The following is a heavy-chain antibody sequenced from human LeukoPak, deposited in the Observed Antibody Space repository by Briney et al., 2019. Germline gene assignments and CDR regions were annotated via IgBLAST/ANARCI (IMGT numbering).Heavy chain of an antibody. Sequence: PSETLSLTCTVSGASISSGDYYWSWIRQPPGKGLEWIGSIYYSGSTFHYNPSLKSRVAISIDTSKNQFSLSLSSVPAADTAVYYCASTNCSRSSCFGATWFDPWGQGTLVTVSS. CDR3: ASTNCSRSSCFGATWFDP. CDR1: GASISSGDYY. V-gene: IGHV4-30-4*08. CDR2: IYYSGST. D-gene: IGHD2-2*01. J-gene: IGHJ5*02.